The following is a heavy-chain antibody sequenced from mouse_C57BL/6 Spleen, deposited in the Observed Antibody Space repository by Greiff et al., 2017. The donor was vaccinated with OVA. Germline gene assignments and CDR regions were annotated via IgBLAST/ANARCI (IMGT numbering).Heavy chain of an antibody. CDR3: TRGLGHYAMDY. D-gene: IGHD4-1*01. V-gene: IGHV1-15*01. CDR1: GYTFTDYE. J-gene: IGHJ4*01. Sequence: QVQLQQSGAELVRPGASVTLSCKASGYTFTDYEMHWVKQTPVHGLEWIGAIDPETGGTAYNQKFKGKAILTADKSSSTSYMELRSLTSEDSAVYYCTRGLGHYAMDYWGQGTSVTVSS. CDR2: IDPETGGT.